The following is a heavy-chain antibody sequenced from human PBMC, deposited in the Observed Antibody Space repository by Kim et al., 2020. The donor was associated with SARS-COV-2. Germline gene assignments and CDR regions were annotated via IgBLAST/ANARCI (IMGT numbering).Heavy chain of an antibody. CDR2: INAYSGDT. J-gene: IGHJ4*02. CDR3: ARSGHFWGGVSVAF. V-gene: IGHV1-2*02. CDR1: GYTFTGYC. D-gene: IGHD3-3*01. Sequence: ASVKVSCKASGYTFTGYCINWVRQAPGQGLEWMGWINAYSGDTTYAQKFQGRVTMTTDTSISTPYVELRSLRSDDTAVYYCARSGHFWGGVSVAFWGQG.